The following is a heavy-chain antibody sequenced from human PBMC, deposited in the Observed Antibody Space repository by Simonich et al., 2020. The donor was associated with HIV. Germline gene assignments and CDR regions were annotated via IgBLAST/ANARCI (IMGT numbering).Heavy chain of an antibody. CDR1: GFTFSNSW. Sequence: EVQLLESGGGLVQPGGSLRLSCGAFGFTFSNSWMTWVGQAPRKGPEFRANINQDGSRKNYVDSVKGRFTISRDNAKNSLYLQMDSRRVEDTAVYYCARDPQMSSFDIWGQGTVVTVSS. J-gene: IGHJ3*02. V-gene: IGHV3-7*01. CDR2: INQDGSRK. CDR3: ARDPQMSSFDI.